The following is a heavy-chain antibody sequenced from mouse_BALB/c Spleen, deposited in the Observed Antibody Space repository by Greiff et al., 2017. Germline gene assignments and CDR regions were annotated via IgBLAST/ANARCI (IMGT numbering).Heavy chain of an antibody. J-gene: IGHJ3*01. CDR1: GYTFTSYV. Sequence: VQLQQSGPELVKPGASVKMSCKASGYTFTSYVMHWVKQKPGQGLEWIGYINPYNDGTKYNEKFKGKATLTSDKSSSTAYMELSSLTSEDSAVYYCARSAITTEAWFAYWGQGTLVTVSA. V-gene: IGHV1-14*01. CDR2: INPYNDGT. CDR3: ARSAITTEAWFAY. D-gene: IGHD2-4*01.